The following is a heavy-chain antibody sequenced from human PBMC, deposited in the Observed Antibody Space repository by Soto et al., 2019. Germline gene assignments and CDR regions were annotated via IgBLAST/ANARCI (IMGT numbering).Heavy chain of an antibody. CDR1: GFTFSSYW. CDR2: INSDGSST. D-gene: IGHD2-15*01. J-gene: IGHJ4*02. Sequence: EVQLVESGGGLVQPGESLRLSCAASGFTFSSYWMHWVRQAPGKGLVWVSCINSDGSSTSYAGSVKGRFTISRDNAKNTLYLQMNGLRAGDTVVYYCVRTSLVVAAATLKVYWGQGTLVTVSS. V-gene: IGHV3-74*01. CDR3: VRTSLVVAAATLKVY.